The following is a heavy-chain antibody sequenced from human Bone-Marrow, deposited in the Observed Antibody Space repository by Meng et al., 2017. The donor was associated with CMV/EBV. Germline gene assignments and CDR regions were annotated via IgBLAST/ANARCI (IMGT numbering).Heavy chain of an antibody. CDR2: ISGSGGNT. V-gene: IGHV3-23*01. CDR3: AKAPKYLY. D-gene: IGHD6-6*01. CDR1: GFTFSSYA. Sequence: GESLKISCAASGFTFSSYAMSWVRQAPGKGLEWVSTISGSGGNTYYPDSVKGRFTISRDNSKNTLYLQMNSLRAEDTAVYYCAKAPKYLYWGQGTLVTFSS. J-gene: IGHJ4*02.